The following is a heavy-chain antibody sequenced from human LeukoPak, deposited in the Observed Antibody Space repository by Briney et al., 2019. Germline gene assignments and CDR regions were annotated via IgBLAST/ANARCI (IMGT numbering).Heavy chain of an antibody. D-gene: IGHD4-17*01. Sequence: ASETLSLTCTVSGGSISSSSYYWGWIRQPPGKGLEWIGSIYYSGSTYYNPSLKSRVTISADTTKNQFSLKLSSVTAADTAVYHCATRKDYGDYVDYWGQGTLVTVSS. CDR2: IYYSGST. J-gene: IGHJ4*02. CDR1: GGSISSSSYY. V-gene: IGHV4-39*01. CDR3: ATRKDYGDYVDY.